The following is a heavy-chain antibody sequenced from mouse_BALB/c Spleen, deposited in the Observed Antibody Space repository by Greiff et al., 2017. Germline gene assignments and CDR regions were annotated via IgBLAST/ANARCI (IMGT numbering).Heavy chain of an antibody. D-gene: IGHD2-2*01. CDR2: IWGDGST. CDR3: AREWGYDDWYFDV. J-gene: IGHJ1*01. CDR1: GFSLTGYG. V-gene: IGHV2-6-7*01. Sequence: VKLQESGPGLVAPSQSLSITCTVSGFSLTGYGVNWVRQPPGKGLEWLGMIWGDGSTDYNSALKSRLSISKDNSKSQVFLKMNSLQTDDTARYYCAREWGYDDWYFDVWGAGTTVTVSS.